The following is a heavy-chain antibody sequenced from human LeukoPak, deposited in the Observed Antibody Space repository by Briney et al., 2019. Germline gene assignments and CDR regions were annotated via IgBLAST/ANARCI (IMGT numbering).Heavy chain of an antibody. CDR3: ARCPTTVIHRYYGMDV. CDR2: IIPIFGTA. D-gene: IGHD4-17*01. V-gene: IGHV1-69*13. Sequence: SVKVSCKASGGTFSSYAISWVRQAPGQGLEWMGGIIPIFGTANCAQKFQGRVTITADESTSTAYMELSSLRSEDTAVYYCARCPTTVIHRYYGMDVWGQGTTVTVSS. J-gene: IGHJ6*02. CDR1: GGTFSSYA.